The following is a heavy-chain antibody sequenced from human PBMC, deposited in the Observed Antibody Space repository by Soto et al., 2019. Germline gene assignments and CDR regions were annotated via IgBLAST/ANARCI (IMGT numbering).Heavy chain of an antibody. CDR2: IYPGDSDT. J-gene: IGHJ3*02. CDR1: GYSFTSYW. D-gene: IGHD6-6*01. CDR3: ARRRYSSSSNGDAFDI. Sequence: EVQLVQSGAEVKKQGESLKISCKGSGYSFTSYWIGWVRQMPGKGLEWMGIIYPGDSDTRYSPSFQGQVTISADKSISTAYLQWSSLKASDTAMYYCARRRYSSSSNGDAFDIWGQGTMVTVSS. V-gene: IGHV5-51*03.